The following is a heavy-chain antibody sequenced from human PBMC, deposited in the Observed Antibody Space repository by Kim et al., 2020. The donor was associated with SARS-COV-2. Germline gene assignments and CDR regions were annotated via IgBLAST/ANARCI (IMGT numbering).Heavy chain of an antibody. J-gene: IGHJ6*02. CDR2: INPSGGST. CDR1: GYTFTSYY. V-gene: IGHV1-46*01. Sequence: ASVKVSCKASGYTFTSYYMHWVRQAPGQGLEWMGIINPSGGSTSYAQKFQGRVTMTRYTSTSTVYMELSSLRSEDTAVYYCARDLTTTDGYRDYYYGMDVWGQGTTVTVSS. D-gene: IGHD5-12*01. CDR3: ARDLTTTDGYRDYYYGMDV.